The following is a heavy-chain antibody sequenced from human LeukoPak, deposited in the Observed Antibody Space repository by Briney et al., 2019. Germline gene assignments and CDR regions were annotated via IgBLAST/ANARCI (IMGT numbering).Heavy chain of an antibody. D-gene: IGHD6-6*01. Sequence: GGSLRLSCAASGFTFSSYSMDWVRQAPGKGLEWVSYISSSSSTIYYADSVKGRFTISRDNAKNSLYLQMNSLRAEDTAVYYCARERPSYLDHWGQGTLVTVSS. V-gene: IGHV3-48*04. CDR2: ISSSSSTI. CDR3: ARERPSYLDH. CDR1: GFTFSSYS. J-gene: IGHJ4*02.